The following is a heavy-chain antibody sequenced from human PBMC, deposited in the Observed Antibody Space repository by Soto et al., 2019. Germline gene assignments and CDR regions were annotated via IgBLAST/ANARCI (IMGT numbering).Heavy chain of an antibody. Sequence: GGSLRLSCSASDFNLTRHIINWVRQAPGKGLEWVSYISSSGSTIYYADSVKGRFTISRDNAKNSLYLQMNSLRAEDTAVYYCAREWFVGTAYDTWGQGTLVTVSS. V-gene: IGHV3-48*04. CDR3: AREWFVGTAYDT. CDR2: ISSSGSTI. D-gene: IGHD5-18*01. J-gene: IGHJ5*02. CDR1: DFNLTRHI.